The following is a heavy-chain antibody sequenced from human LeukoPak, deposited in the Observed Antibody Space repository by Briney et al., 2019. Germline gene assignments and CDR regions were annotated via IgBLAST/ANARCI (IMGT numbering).Heavy chain of an antibody. CDR2: INPNSGGT. V-gene: IGHV1-2*02. CDR1: GYTFNRYY. Sequence: ASVKVSCKASGYTFNRYYMHWVRQAPGQGLEWMGWINPNSGGTNYAQKFQGRVTMTRDTSISTAYMELSRLRSDDTAVYYCARGMEPYYYMDVWGKGTTGTVSS. J-gene: IGHJ6*03. D-gene: IGHD1-26*01. CDR3: ARGMEPYYYMDV.